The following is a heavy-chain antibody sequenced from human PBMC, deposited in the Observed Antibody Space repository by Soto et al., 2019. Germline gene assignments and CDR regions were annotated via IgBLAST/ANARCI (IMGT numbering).Heavy chain of an antibody. J-gene: IGHJ4*02. CDR3: ATAISSPFSNFDY. Sequence: EVQLVQSGGDLVQPGGSLRLSCVASGSTFSTYWMTWVRQAPGMGLEWVAGIKEDGSEEVYVDSVKGRFSISRDNAKTSLYLQLNSLRAEDTAVYYCATAISSPFSNFDYWGQGSLVTVSS. CDR1: GSTFSTYW. D-gene: IGHD2-2*01. CDR2: IKEDGSEE. V-gene: IGHV3-7*01.